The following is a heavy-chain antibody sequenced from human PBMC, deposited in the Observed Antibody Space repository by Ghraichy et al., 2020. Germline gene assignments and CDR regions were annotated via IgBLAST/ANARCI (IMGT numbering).Heavy chain of an antibody. D-gene: IGHD2-15*01. V-gene: IGHV3-21*01. CDR1: GLTFSSYT. CDR3: ARDWGYCSGGRCYLDAFDL. J-gene: IGHJ3*01. CDR2: IDSSSSYI. Sequence: LSLTCAASGLTFSSYTMNWVRQAPGKGLEWVSFIDSSSSYIYYSDSVKGRFTTSRDNAKNSLYLQMNSLRVEDTAMYYCARDWGYCSGGRCYLDAFDLWGQGTMVTVSS.